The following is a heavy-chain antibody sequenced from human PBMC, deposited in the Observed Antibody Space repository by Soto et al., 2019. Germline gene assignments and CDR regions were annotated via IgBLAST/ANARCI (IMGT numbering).Heavy chain of an antibody. CDR2: IYYSGST. D-gene: IGHD3-10*01. J-gene: IGHJ6*02. CDR3: ARMGRGLLWFGELTPYYYYGMDV. CDR1: GGSISSSSYY. Sequence: SETLSLTCTVSGGSISSSSYYWGWIRQPPGEGLEWIGSIYYSGSTYYNPSLQSRVTISVDTSKNQFSLKLSSVTAADTAVYYCARMGRGLLWFGELTPYYYYGMDVWGQGTTVTSP. V-gene: IGHV4-39*01.